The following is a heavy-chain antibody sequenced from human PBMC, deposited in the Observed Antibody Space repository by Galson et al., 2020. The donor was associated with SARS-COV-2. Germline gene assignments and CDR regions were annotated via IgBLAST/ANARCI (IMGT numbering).Heavy chain of an antibody. V-gene: IGHV3-23*01. J-gene: IGHJ3*01. CDR3: AKDRGYYSGIDAFDF. CDR2: IGPSGGTT. CDR1: DFSFATYT. D-gene: IGHD3-22*01. Sequence: GESLKISCAASDFSFATYTMSWVRQAPGKGLEWVSAIGPSGGTTHYADSVKGRFTISRDNSKNTLYLQMNGLRAEDTALYYCAKDRGYYSGIDAFDFWGQGTMVTVSS.